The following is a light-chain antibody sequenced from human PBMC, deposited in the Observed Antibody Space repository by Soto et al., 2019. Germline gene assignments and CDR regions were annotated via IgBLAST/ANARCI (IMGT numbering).Light chain of an antibody. CDR3: TSYTSKNTWV. J-gene: IGLJ3*02. CDR2: EVT. Sequence: QSALTQPASVSGSPGQSISISCTGTSSDVGGYNYVAWYLQHPGKAPKLMIYEVTNRPSGVSSRFSGSKSGNTASLTISALQAEDEADYYCTSYTSKNTWVFGGGTKLTVL. V-gene: IGLV2-14*01. CDR1: SSDVGGYNY.